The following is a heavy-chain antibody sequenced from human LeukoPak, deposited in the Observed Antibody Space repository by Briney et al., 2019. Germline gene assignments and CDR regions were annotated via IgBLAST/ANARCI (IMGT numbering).Heavy chain of an antibody. CDR3: ARDNLRCSSTSCYEAVDY. V-gene: IGHV3-48*03. D-gene: IGHD2-2*01. J-gene: IGHJ4*02. CDR1: VFTFSSYE. Sequence: PGGSLRLSCAASVFTFSSYEVNWVRQAPGKGLEWVSYISSSGSTIYYADSVKGRFTISRDNAKNSLYLQMNSLRAEDTAVYYCARDNLRCSSTSCYEAVDYWGQGTLVTVSS. CDR2: ISSSGSTI.